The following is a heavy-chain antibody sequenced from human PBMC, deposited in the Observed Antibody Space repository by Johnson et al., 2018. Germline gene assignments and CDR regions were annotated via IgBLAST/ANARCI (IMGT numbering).Heavy chain of an antibody. V-gene: IGHV3-7*01. Sequence: VQLVESGGGLVQPGGSLRLSCAVSGFTFSTYWMSWVRQAPGKGLEWVANIDEHGREKFYVDCVKGRFTISRDNAKNSVYLQLNSLRAEDTAVYYCARPRGPFGGSSAHGYFDLWGRGTLVTVSS. CDR2: IDEHGREK. CDR1: GFTFSTYW. J-gene: IGHJ2*01. CDR3: ARPRGPFGGSSAHGYFDL. D-gene: IGHD3-16*01.